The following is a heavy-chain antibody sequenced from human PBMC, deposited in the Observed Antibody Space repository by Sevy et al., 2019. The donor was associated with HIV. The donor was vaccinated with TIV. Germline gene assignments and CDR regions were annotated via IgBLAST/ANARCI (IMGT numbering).Heavy chain of an antibody. V-gene: IGHV3-30*03. Sequence: GGSLRLSCAASGFTFSSYDMHWVRQAPGKGLEWVAVISYDGRSKHYADSVKGRFTISRDNAKSTLYLQMNSLRVEDTAVFYCAAVALTFGGGSYGNHHFMDVWGKGTTVTVSS. J-gene: IGHJ6*03. D-gene: IGHD3-16*01. CDR2: ISYDGRSK. CDR3: AAVALTFGGGSYGNHHFMDV. CDR1: GFTFSSYD.